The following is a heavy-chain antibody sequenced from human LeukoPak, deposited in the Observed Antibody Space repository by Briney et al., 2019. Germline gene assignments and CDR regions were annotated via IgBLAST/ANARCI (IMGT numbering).Heavy chain of an antibody. CDR3: ATHRRSGSGGSENAFEI. CDR2: IYDSGTT. V-gene: IGHV4-39*01. Sequence: PSETLSLTCTVSGDSTSSSTYYWDWIRQAPGKGLEWIGNIYDSGTTHYNPSLKSRVTISGDTSKNQSSLKLNSVTAADTGIYYCATHRRSGSGGSENAFEIWGQGTMVTVSS. D-gene: IGHD5-12*01. CDR1: GDSTSSSTYY. J-gene: IGHJ3*02.